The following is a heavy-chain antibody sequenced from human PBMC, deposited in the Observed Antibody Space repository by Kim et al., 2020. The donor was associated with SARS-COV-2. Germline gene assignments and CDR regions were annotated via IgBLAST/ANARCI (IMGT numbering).Heavy chain of an antibody. Sequence: SETLSLTCAVYGGSFSGYYWSWIRQPPGKGLEWIGEINHSGSTNYNPSLKSRGTISVDTSKNQFSLKLSSVTAADTAVYYCARGQSLENRDRAYFDYWGQGTLVTVSS. V-gene: IGHV4-34*01. D-gene: IGHD1-1*01. CDR1: GGSFSGYY. CDR3: ARGQSLENRDRAYFDY. J-gene: IGHJ4*02. CDR2: INHSGST.